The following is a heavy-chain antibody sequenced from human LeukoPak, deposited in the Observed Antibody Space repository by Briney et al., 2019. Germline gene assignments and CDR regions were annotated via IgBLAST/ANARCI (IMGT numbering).Heavy chain of an antibody. J-gene: IGHJ4*02. CDR3: AKDTGYSYGYSDY. CDR2: ISGSGGST. V-gene: IGHV3-23*01. Sequence: GGSLRLSCAASGFTFISYAMSWVRQAPGKGLEWVSAISGSGGSTYYADSVKGRFTISRDNSKNTLYLQMNSLRAEDTAVYYCAKDTGYSYGYSDYWGQGTLVTVSS. CDR1: GFTFISYA. D-gene: IGHD5-18*01.